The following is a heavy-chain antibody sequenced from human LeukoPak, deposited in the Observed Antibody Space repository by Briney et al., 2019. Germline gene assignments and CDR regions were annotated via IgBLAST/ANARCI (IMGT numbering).Heavy chain of an antibody. V-gene: IGHV4-59*12. D-gene: IGHD2-2*01. CDR3: ARDVVVVPAAMGGYYYYYGMDV. Sequence: SETLSLTCAVYGGSFSGYYWSWIRQPPGKGLEWIGYIYYSGSTNYNPSLKSRVTISVDTSKNQFSLKLSSVTAADTAVYYCARDVVVVPAAMGGYYYYYGMDVWGQGTTVTVSS. CDR1: GGSFSGYY. CDR2: IYYSGST. J-gene: IGHJ6*02.